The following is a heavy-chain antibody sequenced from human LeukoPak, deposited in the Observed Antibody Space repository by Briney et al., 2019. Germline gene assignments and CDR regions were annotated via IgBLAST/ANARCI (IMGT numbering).Heavy chain of an antibody. V-gene: IGHV3-7*01. J-gene: IGHJ4*02. CDR1: GFTFNNDW. CDR2: IKQDGSET. D-gene: IGHD5-12*01. Sequence: GGSLRLSCAASGFTFNNDWMSWVRQAPGKGLEWVANIKQDGSETYYVDSVKGRFTISRDNAKNSLYLQMNSLRAEDTAVYYCAREWNYWGQGTLVTVSS. CDR3: AREWNY.